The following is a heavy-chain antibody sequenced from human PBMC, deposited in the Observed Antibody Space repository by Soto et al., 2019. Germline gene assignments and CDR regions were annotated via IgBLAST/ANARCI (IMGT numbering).Heavy chain of an antibody. Sequence: SETLSLTCTVSGGSISSSSYYWGWIRQPPGKGLEWIGSIYYSGSTYYNPSLKSRVTISVDTSKNQFSLKLSSVTAADTAVYYCARLMLPRNYFDYWGQGTLVTVSS. CDR1: GGSISSSSYY. D-gene: IGHD2-8*01. CDR2: IYYSGST. V-gene: IGHV4-39*01. J-gene: IGHJ4*02. CDR3: ARLMLPRNYFDY.